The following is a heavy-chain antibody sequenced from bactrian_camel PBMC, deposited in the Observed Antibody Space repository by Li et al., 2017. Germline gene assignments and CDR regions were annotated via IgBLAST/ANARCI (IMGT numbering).Heavy chain of an antibody. CDR1: RYTYSTSTSC. J-gene: IGHJ6*01. CDR2: IAHDASAT. D-gene: IGHD1*01. CDR3: VNSLILDNS. V-gene: IGHV3S6*01. Sequence: HVQLVESGGGSVQAGGSLRLSCAATRYTYSTSTSCMAWFRRRPGQGLEWLASIAHDASATYYTDSLKDRFTISRDNAKNTSYLQMNSLKPEDTAMYYCVNSLILDNSWGEGTQVTVS.